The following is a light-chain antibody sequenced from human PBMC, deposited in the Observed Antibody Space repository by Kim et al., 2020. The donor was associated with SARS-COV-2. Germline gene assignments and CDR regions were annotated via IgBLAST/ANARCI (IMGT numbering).Light chain of an antibody. CDR2: DAS. Sequence: ASVGDRVTIPCQANQDINNYLNWYQQKPGKAPKFLIYDASNLEAGVPSRFSGSGSGTHFTFTISSLQPEDIGTYYCQQYFNLPLTFGGGTKVDIK. CDR3: QQYFNLPLT. J-gene: IGKJ4*01. CDR1: QDINNY. V-gene: IGKV1-33*01.